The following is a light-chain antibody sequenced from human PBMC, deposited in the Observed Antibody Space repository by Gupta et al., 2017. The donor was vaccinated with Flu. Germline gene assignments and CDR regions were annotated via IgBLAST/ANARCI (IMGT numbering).Light chain of an antibody. CDR2: WAS. CDR3: QQYYCPLLYN. V-gene: IGKV4-1*01. J-gene: IGKJ2*01. CDR1: QSLLYRSDNKNY. Sequence: DIEMTQSPDSLPVSLGERATINCKSSQSLLYRSDNKNYLAWYKQKPGQPPKLLIYWASSRQDGVPDRLRGSGSGKDLSLTISSRQAEDVAGYLCQQYYCPLLYNFGQGTKLDI.